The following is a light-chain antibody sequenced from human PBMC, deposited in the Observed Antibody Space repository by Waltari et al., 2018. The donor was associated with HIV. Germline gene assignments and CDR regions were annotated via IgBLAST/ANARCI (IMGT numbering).Light chain of an antibody. Sequence: EIVMTQSPATLSVSPGERATLSCRASQSIGSDLAWYQQKPGQAPRLLIYGASTRATGIPARFSGSGSGTEFTLTIGSLQSEDFAVYSCQQYNNWPPMYTFGQGTKLEIK. CDR3: QQYNNWPPMYT. CDR2: GAS. J-gene: IGKJ2*01. V-gene: IGKV3-15*01. CDR1: QSIGSD.